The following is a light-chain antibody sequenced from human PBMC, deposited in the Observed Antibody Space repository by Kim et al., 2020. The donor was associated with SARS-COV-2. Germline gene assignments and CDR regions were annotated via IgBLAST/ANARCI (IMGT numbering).Light chain of an antibody. Sequence: DIQMTQSPSSLSASVGDRVTITCQASQDISNYLNWYQQKPVKAPKLLIYAASNLETGVPSRFSGSGSGTDFTFTISSLQPEDIATYYCQQYDNLLLYTFGQGTKLEI. CDR2: AAS. CDR1: QDISNY. V-gene: IGKV1-33*01. CDR3: QQYDNLLLYT. J-gene: IGKJ2*01.